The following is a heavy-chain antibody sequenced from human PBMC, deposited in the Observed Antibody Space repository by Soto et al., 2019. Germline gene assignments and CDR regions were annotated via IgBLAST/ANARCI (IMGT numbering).Heavy chain of an antibody. D-gene: IGHD6-13*01. CDR1: GFPFGGYG. CDR3: ARSLGGSSCFSPDY. V-gene: IGHV3-30*03. CDR2: LANDGSYQ. Sequence: QVQLVESGGGVVQPGGSLRLSCEASGFPFGGYGMHWVRQSPGEGLEWVAVLANDGSYQYYADAMKGRFTISRDNSKNTLYLQMDSPTAGDAAVYSCARSLGGSSCFSPDYWGQGTLVTVSS. J-gene: IGHJ4*02.